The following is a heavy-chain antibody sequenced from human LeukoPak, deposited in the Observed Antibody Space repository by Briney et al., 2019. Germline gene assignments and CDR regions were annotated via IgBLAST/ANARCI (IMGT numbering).Heavy chain of an antibody. J-gene: IGHJ1*01. CDR1: GGSISSYY. D-gene: IGHD3-9*01. V-gene: IGHV4-59*01. Sequence: SETLSLTCTVSGGSISSYYWSWIRQPPGKGLEWIGYIYYSGSTNYNPSLKSRVTISIDTSKNQFSLKLSSVTAADTAVYYCARGPYPSNFDWFPLWGQGTLVTVSS. CDR2: IYYSGST. CDR3: ARGPYPSNFDWFPL.